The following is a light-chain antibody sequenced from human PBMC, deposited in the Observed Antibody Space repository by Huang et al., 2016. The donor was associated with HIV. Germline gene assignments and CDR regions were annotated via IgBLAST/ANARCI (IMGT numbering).Light chain of an antibody. CDR1: QSVNNK. V-gene: IGKV3-15*01. J-gene: IGKJ2*01. CDR2: STS. CDR3: QHYNNWPPMYT. Sequence: EVVMTQSPGTLSVSPRERATLSCKTSQSVNNKLVWYQQKPGQAPRLLIYSTSTRATGVPARFSGSGSGTEFTLSISSLQSEDSGIYYCQHYNNWPPMYTFGQGTKLEI.